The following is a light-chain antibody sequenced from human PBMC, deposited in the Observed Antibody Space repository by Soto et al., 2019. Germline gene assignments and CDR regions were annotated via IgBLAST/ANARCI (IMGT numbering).Light chain of an antibody. CDR3: CSYAGSSTFYV. J-gene: IGLJ1*01. V-gene: IGLV2-23*02. Sequence: QSVLTQPASVSGSPGQSITISCTGTRRDVGSDNLVSWYQQHPGKAPKLMIYEVFKRPSGVSNRFSGSKSGNTASLTIAGLQAEDEADYYCCSYAGSSTFYVFGTGTKVTVL. CDR2: EVF. CDR1: RRDVGSDNL.